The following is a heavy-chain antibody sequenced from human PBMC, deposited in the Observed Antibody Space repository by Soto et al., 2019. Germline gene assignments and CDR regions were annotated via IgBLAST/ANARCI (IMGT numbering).Heavy chain of an antibody. D-gene: IGHD3-10*02. CDR1: GGSISSSNW. Sequence: QVQLQESGPGLVKPSGTLSLTCAVSGGSISSSNWWSWVRQPPGKGLEWIGEIYHSGSTNYNPSLKSRVARSVDKCKNQFALKLRCVTAAVTAVYYCASVRGGYYYAMDVWGQGNTVTVSS. CDR2: IYHSGST. V-gene: IGHV4-4*02. CDR3: ASVRGGYYYAMDV. J-gene: IGHJ6*02.